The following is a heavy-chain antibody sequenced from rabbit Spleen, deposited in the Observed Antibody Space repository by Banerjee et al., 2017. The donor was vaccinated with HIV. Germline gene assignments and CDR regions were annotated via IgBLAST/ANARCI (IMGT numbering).Heavy chain of an antibody. CDR2: IDPVFGIT. J-gene: IGHJ3*01. CDR3: ARAIVPWLGLTRLDL. CDR1: GFTLSSYY. D-gene: IGHD4-1*01. V-gene: IGHV1S7*01. Sequence: HLKESGGGLVQPGGSLKLSCTASGFTLSSYYMNWVRQAPGKGLEWIGYIDPVFGITYYANWVNGRFSISRENAQNTVFLQMTSLTAADTATYFCARAIVPWLGLTRLDLWGPGTLVTVS.